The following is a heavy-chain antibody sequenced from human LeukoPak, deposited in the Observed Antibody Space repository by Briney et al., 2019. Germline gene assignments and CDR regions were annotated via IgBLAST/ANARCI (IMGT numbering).Heavy chain of an antibody. V-gene: IGHV4-4*07. J-gene: IGHJ4*02. CDR2: IHPSGST. D-gene: IGHD4-23*01. CDR3: ARGVTEGFDY. CDR1: GGSFGSYY. Sequence: SETLSLTCTVSGGSFGSYYWSWIRQPAGKGLEWIGRIHPSGSTNYNPSLKSRVTLSVDTSKNQFSLKLSSVTAADTAVYYCARGVTEGFDYWGQGTLVTVSS.